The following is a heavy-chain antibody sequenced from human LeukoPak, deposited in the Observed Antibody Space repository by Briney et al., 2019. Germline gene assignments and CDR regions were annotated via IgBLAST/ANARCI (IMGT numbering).Heavy chain of an antibody. CDR1: GGSISSYY. D-gene: IGHD3-10*01. J-gene: IGHJ6*03. Sequence: SETLSLTCTVSGGSISSYYLSWIRQPAGKGLEWIGRIYTSGSTNYNPSLKSRVTMSVDTSKNQFSLKLSSVTAADTAVHYCARAPILWFGEFDNYYYYYYMDVWGKGTTVTVSS. V-gene: IGHV4-4*07. CDR3: ARAPILWFGEFDNYYYYYYMDV. CDR2: IYTSGST.